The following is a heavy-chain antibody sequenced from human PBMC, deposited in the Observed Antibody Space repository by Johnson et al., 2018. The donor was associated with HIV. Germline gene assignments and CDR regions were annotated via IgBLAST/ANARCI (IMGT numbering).Heavy chain of an antibody. CDR3: ARDSTPWGGAYVGYAFDI. V-gene: IGHV3-11*04. J-gene: IGHJ3*02. Sequence: QVQLVESGGGVVQPGGSLRLSCAASGFTVSSNYMNWIRQAPGKGLEWVSYISSSGITIYYADSVKGRFTISRDNAKNSLSLLMNSLRPEDTAVYYCARDSTPWGGAYVGYAFDIWGQGTMVTVSS. CDR1: GFTVSSNY. CDR2: ISSSGITI. D-gene: IGHD4-17*01.